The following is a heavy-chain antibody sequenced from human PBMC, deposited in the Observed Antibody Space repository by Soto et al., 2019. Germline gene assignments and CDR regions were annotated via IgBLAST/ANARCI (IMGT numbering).Heavy chain of an antibody. Sequence: SETLSLTCAVYGGSFSGYYWSWIRQPPGKGLEWIGEINHSGSTNYNPSLKSRVTISVDTSKNQFSLKLSSVTAADTAVYYCARRQVDIAAAYFDYWGQGTLVTVSS. CDR3: ARRQVDIAAAYFDY. V-gene: IGHV4-34*01. D-gene: IGHD6-13*01. J-gene: IGHJ4*02. CDR1: GGSFSGYY. CDR2: INHSGST.